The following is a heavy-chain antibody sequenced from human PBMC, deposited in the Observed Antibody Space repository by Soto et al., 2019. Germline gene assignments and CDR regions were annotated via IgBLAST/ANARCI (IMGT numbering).Heavy chain of an antibody. V-gene: IGHV4-39*01. J-gene: IGHJ5*02. CDR1: GGSISSSSYY. CDR2: IYYSGST. CDR3: ARGIVVPAAIRGAGPPLS. D-gene: IGHD2-2*02. Sequence: SETLSLTCTVSGGSISSSSYYWGWIRQPPGKGLEWIGSIYYSGSTYYNPSLKSRVTISVDTSKNQFSLKLSSVTAADTAVYYCARGIVVPAAIRGAGPPLSWGQGTLVTVSS.